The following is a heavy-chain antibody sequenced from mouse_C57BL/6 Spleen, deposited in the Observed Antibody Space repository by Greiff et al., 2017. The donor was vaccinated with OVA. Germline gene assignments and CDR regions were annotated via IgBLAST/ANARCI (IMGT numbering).Heavy chain of an antibody. CDR1: GYTFTDYY. CDR2: INPNNGGT. D-gene: IGHD2-1*01. V-gene: IGHV1-26*01. J-gene: IGHJ2*01. CDR3: ARIDYGIYYFDY. Sequence: EVQLQQSGPELVKPGASVKISCKASGYTFTDYYMNWVKQSHGKSLEWIGDINPNNGGTSYNQKFKGKATLTVDKSSSTAYMELRSLTSEDSAVYYCARIDYGIYYFDYWGQGTTLTVSS.